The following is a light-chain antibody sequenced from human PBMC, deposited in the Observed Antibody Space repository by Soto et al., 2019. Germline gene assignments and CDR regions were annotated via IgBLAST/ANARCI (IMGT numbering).Light chain of an antibody. CDR1: QTASSH. CDR2: GAS. CDR3: QQYGTSPIT. J-gene: IGKJ5*01. Sequence: ENVLTQSPGTLSLSPGERATLSCRASQTASSHLTWYQQRPGQAPRLLIYGASKRATGIADRFSGSGSGTDFAHTISRLEPEDFALYYCQQYGTSPITFGQGTRLEIK. V-gene: IGKV3-20*01.